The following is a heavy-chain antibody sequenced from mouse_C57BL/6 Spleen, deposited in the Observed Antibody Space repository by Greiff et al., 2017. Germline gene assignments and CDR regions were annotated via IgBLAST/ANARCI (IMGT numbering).Heavy chain of an antibody. D-gene: IGHD2-3*01. Sequence: QVQLQQSGAELVKPGASVKLSCKASGYTFTSYWMHWVKQRPGQGLEWIGMIHPNSGSTNYNEKFKSKATLTVDKSSSTAYMQLSSLTSEDSAVYYCARESDGYDAMDYWGQGTSVTVSS. J-gene: IGHJ4*01. CDR3: ARESDGYDAMDY. V-gene: IGHV1-64*01. CDR1: GYTFTSYW. CDR2: IHPNSGST.